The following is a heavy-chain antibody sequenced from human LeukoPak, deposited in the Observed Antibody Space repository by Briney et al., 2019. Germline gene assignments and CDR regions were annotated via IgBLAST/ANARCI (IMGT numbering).Heavy chain of an antibody. CDR3: ARLKYYYDSSGFYD. V-gene: IGHV4-30-4*01. CDR1: GGSISSGDYY. D-gene: IGHD3-22*01. CDR2: IYYSGST. Sequence: SSQTLSLTCTVSGGSISSGDYYWSWIRQPPGKGLEWIGYIYYSGSTYYNPSLKSRVTISVDTSKNQFSLKLSSVTAVDTAVYYCARLKYYYDSSGFYDWGQGTLVTVSS. J-gene: IGHJ4*02.